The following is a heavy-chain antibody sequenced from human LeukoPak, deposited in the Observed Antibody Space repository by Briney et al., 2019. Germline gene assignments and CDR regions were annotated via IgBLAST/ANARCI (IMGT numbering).Heavy chain of an antibody. CDR2: INSDGRSI. CDR1: GFTFSTNW. J-gene: IGHJ3*02. V-gene: IGHV3-74*01. D-gene: IGHD2-15*01. CDR3: ASGGRVGDIFDI. Sequence: PGGSLRLSCAASGFTFSTNWMYWVRQAPGKGLVWVSRINSDGRSIGYADSAKGRFTISRDNAYNTLYLQMNSLRAEDTALYYCASGGRVGDIFDIWGQGTMVRVSS.